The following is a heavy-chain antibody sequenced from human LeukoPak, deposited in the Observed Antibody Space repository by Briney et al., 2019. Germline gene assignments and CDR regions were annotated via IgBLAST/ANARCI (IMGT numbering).Heavy chain of an antibody. CDR2: IYYSGST. V-gene: IGHV4-39*07. D-gene: IGHD6-19*01. J-gene: IGHJ4*02. CDR3: ARDTLVQWLVSLYYFDY. CDR1: GGSISSSSYY. Sequence: SETLSLTCTVSGGSISSSSYYWGWIRQPPGKGLEWIGSIYYSGSTYYNPSLKSRVTISVDTSKNQFSLKLSSVTAADTAVYYCARDTLVQWLVSLYYFDYWGQGTLVTVSS.